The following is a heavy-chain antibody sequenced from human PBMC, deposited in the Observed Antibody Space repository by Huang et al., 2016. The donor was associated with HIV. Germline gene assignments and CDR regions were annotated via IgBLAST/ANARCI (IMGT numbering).Heavy chain of an antibody. CDR1: GGSISSSSYY. J-gene: IGHJ6*02. D-gene: IGHD6-19*01. V-gene: IGHV4-39*01. Sequence: LQLQESGPGLVKSSETLSLICTVSGGSISSSSYYWGWIRQPPGKGPEWIGSSYYRGNTDDNPPLKRRVTISVDTSKNQFSLKVNSVTAADTAVYYCARHGRVAGHYYNNMDVWGRGTTVTVSS. CDR2: SYYRGNT. CDR3: ARHGRVAGHYYNNMDV.